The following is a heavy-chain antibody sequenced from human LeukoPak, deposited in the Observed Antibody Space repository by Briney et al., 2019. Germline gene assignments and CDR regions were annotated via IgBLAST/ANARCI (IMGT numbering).Heavy chain of an antibody. Sequence: PGGSLRLSCAASGFTFSSYGMHWVRQAPGKGLEWVAVISYDGSNKYYADSVKGRFTISRDNSKNTLYLQMNSLRAEDTAVYYCAKDSYCSSTGCYSDGMDVWGQGTTVTVSS. CDR2: ISYDGSNK. D-gene: IGHD2-2*01. J-gene: IGHJ6*02. CDR1: GFTFSSYG. V-gene: IGHV3-30*18. CDR3: AKDSYCSSTGCYSDGMDV.